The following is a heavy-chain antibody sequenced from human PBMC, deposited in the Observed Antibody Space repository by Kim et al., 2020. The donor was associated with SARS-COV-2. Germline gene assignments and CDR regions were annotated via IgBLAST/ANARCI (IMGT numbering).Heavy chain of an antibody. J-gene: IGHJ4*02. CDR3: AKDQAHYDILTGLDY. Sequence: GDSVKSRFTISRDNSKNTLSLQMNSLRAEDTAVYYCAKDQAHYDILTGLDYWGQGTLVAVSS. D-gene: IGHD3-9*01. V-gene: IGHV3-30*02.